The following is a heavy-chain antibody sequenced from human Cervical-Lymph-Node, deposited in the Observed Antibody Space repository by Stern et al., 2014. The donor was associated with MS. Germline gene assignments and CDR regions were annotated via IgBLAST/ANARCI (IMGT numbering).Heavy chain of an antibody. CDR1: GYTFTANW. V-gene: IGHV5-51*01. J-gene: IGHJ4*02. CDR3: ARDYGDYAFDY. D-gene: IGHD4-17*01. Sequence: EAQLVQSGAEVKKPGGSLKISCKGSGYTFTANWIAWVRQMPGTALESMGFIYLGDSDTGYSPSFQGQVTISADKSISTAYLQWSSLKASDTAMYYCARDYGDYAFDYWGQGTLVTVSS. CDR2: IYLGDSDT.